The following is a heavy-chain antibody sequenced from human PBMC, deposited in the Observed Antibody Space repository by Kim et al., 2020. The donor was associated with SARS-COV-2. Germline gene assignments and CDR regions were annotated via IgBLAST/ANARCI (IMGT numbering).Heavy chain of an antibody. CDR3: ATHAPSHDL. Sequence: STNYNPALNSRVTISAGASKNQFSLRLTSVTAADTAIYYCATHAPSHDLWGQGTLVTVSS. V-gene: IGHV4-59*08. J-gene: IGHJ4*02. CDR2: ST.